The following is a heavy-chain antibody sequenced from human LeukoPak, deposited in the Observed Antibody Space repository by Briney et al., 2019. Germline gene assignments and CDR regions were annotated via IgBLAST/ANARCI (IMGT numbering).Heavy chain of an antibody. V-gene: IGHV3-23*01. CDR3: ARRTAATYHFDY. D-gene: IGHD6-25*01. CDR1: GFTFSNYV. J-gene: IGHJ4*02. CDR2: INPSGGTT. Sequence: GGSLRLSCAASGFTFSNYVMTWVRQAPGKGLEWVSIINPSGGTTYYADSVKGRFTISRDNSKNTLYLQMNSLRAEDTAVYYCARRTAATYHFDYWGRGTLVTVSS.